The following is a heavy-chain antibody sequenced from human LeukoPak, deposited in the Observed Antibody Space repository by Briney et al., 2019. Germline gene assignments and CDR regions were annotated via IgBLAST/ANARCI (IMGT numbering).Heavy chain of an antibody. V-gene: IGHV6-1*01. J-gene: IGHJ6*02. Sequence: SQTLSLTCAISGDSVSSNSAAWNWIRRSPSRGLEWLGRTYYRSKWYNDYAVSVKSRITINPDTSKNQFSLQLNSVTPEDTAVYYCARDLRFAAAGTGYYYYYGMDVWGQGTTVTVSS. D-gene: IGHD6-13*01. CDR2: TYYRSKWYN. CDR3: ARDLRFAAAGTGYYYYYGMDV. CDR1: GDSVSSNSAA.